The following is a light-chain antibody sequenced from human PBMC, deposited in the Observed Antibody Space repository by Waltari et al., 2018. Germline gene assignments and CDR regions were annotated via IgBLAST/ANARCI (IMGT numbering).Light chain of an antibody. Sequence: QSALTQPDSVSGSPGQSITISCTGTSSDVCGYKFVSWYQHHHGEAPKLIIFDVTNRPSGVSYRFSGSKSGNSASLTISGLQAEDEAYYYCSSYTSSTTGIFGGGTKLTVL. CDR2: DVT. V-gene: IGLV2-14*03. J-gene: IGLJ2*01. CDR1: SSDVCGYKF. CDR3: SSYTSSTTGI.